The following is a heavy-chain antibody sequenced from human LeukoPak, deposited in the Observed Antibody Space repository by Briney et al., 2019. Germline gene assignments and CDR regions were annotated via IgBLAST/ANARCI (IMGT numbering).Heavy chain of an antibody. V-gene: IGHV3-48*01. J-gene: IGHJ4*02. Sequence: GGSLRLSCAASGFTFSSNSMNWVRQAPGKGLEWVSYISSTGGTIYYADSMKGRFTISRDSSKSTLYLQMNSLRAEDTAVYYYARVPGSYYVDFDYWGQGTLVTVSS. CDR2: ISSTGGTI. CDR3: ARVPGSYYVDFDY. CDR1: GFTFSSNS. D-gene: IGHD3-10*01.